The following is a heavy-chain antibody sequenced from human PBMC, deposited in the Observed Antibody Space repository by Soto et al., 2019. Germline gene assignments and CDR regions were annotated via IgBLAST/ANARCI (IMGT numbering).Heavy chain of an antibody. CDR3: AREDDIEAAGYFDY. V-gene: IGHV1-3*01. CDR1: GYTFTSYA. D-gene: IGHD6-13*01. J-gene: IGHJ4*02. CDR2: INAGNGNT. Sequence: QVQLVQSGAEVKKPGASVKVSCKASGYTFTSYAMHWVRQAPGQRLEWMGWINAGNGNTKYSQKFQGRVTITRDTSASTAYMELSSLRSEDTAVYYCAREDDIEAAGYFDYWGQGTLVTVSS.